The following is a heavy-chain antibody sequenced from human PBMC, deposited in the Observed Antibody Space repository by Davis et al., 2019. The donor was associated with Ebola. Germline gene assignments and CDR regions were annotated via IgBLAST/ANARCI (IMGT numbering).Heavy chain of an antibody. V-gene: IGHV1-2*04. Sequence: ASVKVSCKASGYTFTGYYMHWVRQAPGQGLEWMGWINPNSGGTIYAQKFQCWVTMTRDTSISTAYMELSRLRSDDTAVYYCARGLGYYDSSGYLGAFDIWGQGTMVTVSS. D-gene: IGHD3-22*01. CDR2: INPNSGGT. CDR1: GYTFTGYY. CDR3: ARGLGYYDSSGYLGAFDI. J-gene: IGHJ3*02.